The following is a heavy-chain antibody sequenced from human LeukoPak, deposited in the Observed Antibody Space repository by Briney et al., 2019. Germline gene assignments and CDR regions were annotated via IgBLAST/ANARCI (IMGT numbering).Heavy chain of an antibody. V-gene: IGHV3-48*01. J-gene: IGHJ3*02. CDR2: ISSSSSTI. CDR1: GFTFSSYS. Sequence: PGGSLRLSCAASGFTFSSYSMNWVRQAPGKGLEWVSYISSSSSTIYYADSVKGRFTISRDNAKNSLYLQMNSLRAEDTAVYYCARDRPNPGSYDAFDIWGQGTMVTVSS. D-gene: IGHD1-26*01. CDR3: ARDRPNPGSYDAFDI.